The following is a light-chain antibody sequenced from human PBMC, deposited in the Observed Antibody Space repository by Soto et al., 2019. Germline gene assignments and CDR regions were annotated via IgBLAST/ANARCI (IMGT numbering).Light chain of an antibody. CDR1: SSNIGAGYD. CDR3: SSYISSSTLNV. V-gene: IGLV1-40*01. CDR2: GNS. J-gene: IGLJ1*01. Sequence: VLTQPPSVSGAPGQRVTISCTGSSSNIGAGYDVHWYQQLPGTAPKLLIYGNSNRPSGVPDRFSGSKSGTSASLTISGLQAEDEADYYCSSYISSSTLNVFGTGTKVTVL.